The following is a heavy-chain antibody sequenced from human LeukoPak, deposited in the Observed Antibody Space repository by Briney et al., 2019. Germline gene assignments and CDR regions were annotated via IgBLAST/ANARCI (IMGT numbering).Heavy chain of an antibody. J-gene: IGHJ3*02. CDR2: IYYSGST. CDR3: ARLRPGIAAAVYAFDI. CDR1: GGSFSGYY. Sequence: SETLSLTCAVYGGSFSGYYWSWIRQPPGKGLEWIGYIYYSGSTNYNPSLKSRVTISVDTSKNQFSLKLSSVTAADTAVYYCARLRPGIAAAVYAFDIWGQGTMVTVSS. D-gene: IGHD6-13*01. V-gene: IGHV4-59*08.